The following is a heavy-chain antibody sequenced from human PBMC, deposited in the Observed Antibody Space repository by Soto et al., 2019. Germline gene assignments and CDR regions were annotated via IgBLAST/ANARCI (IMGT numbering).Heavy chain of an antibody. V-gene: IGHV1-18*01. CDR2: ISGYNGNT. CDR1: GGTFSSYA. J-gene: IGHJ4*02. CDR3: ARAQYDSGSYEYFDN. Sequence: QVQLVQSGAEVKKPGSSVKVSCKASGGTFSSYAISWVRQAPGQGLEWMGGISGYNGNTKYGQKLQGRVTMTTDTSTSTAYMELRSLRSDDTAVYYCARAQYDSGSYEYFDNWGQGTLVTVSS. D-gene: IGHD1-26*01.